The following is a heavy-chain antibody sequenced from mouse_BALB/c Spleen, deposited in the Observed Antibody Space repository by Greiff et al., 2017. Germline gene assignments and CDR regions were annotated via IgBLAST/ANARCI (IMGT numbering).Heavy chain of an antibody. CDR1: GDSITSGY. V-gene: IGHV3-8*02. CDR3: ARYPSTMITTGAMDY. CDR2: ISYSGST. J-gene: IGHJ4*01. Sequence: EVQLQESGPSLVKPSQTLSLTCSVTGDSITSGYWNWIRKFPGNKLEYMGYISYSGSTYYNPSLKSRISITRDTSKNQYYLQLNSVTTEDTATYYCARYPSTMITTGAMDYWGQGTSVTVSS. D-gene: IGHD2-4*01.